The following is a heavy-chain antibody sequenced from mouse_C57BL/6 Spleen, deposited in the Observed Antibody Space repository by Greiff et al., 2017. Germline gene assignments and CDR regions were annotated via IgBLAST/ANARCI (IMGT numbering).Heavy chain of an antibody. Sequence: QVQLKESGAELVKPGASVKISCKASGYAFSSYWMNWVKQRPGKGLEWIGQIYPGDGDTNYNGKFKGKATLTADKSSSTAYMQLSSLTSEDSAVYFCARDYYGSSYDDYAMDYWGQGTSVTVSS. CDR3: ARDYYGSSYDDYAMDY. V-gene: IGHV1-80*01. D-gene: IGHD1-1*01. CDR1: GYAFSSYW. J-gene: IGHJ4*01. CDR2: IYPGDGDT.